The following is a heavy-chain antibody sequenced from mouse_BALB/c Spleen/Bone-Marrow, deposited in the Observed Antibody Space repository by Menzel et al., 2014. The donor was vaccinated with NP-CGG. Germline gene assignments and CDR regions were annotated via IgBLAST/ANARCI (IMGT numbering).Heavy chain of an antibody. CDR3: TTGFAY. CDR2: IRLKSNNYAT. V-gene: IGHV6-6*02. J-gene: IGHJ3*01. Sequence: EVQLQQSGGGLVQPGGSMKLSCVASGFTFSNYWMNWVRQSPEKGLEWVAEIRLKSNNYATHYAESVKGRFTISRDDSKSSVCLQMNNLRAEDTGIYYCTTGFAYWGQGTLVTVSA. CDR1: GFTFSNYW.